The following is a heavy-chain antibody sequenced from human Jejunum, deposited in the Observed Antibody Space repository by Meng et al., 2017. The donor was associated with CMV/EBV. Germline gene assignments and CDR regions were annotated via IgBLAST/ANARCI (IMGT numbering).Heavy chain of an antibody. V-gene: IGHV3-23*01. CDR2: ISSSGDNT. D-gene: IGHD3-3*01. CDR3: ATHYDFWSGYYDY. CDR1: TFTFRTYA. Sequence: STFTFRTYAMSWVRQAPGKELKWVSTISSSGDNTYYADSVKGRFTISRDNSKNTLYLQMNSLRAEDTAVYYCATHYDFWSGYYDYWGQGTLVTVSS. J-gene: IGHJ4*02.